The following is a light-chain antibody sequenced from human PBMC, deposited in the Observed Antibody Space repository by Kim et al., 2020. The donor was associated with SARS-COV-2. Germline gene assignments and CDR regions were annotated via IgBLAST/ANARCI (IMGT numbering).Light chain of an antibody. J-gene: IGLJ3*02. CDR3: AVWDDSLEQGG. CDR1: SSNIGSNN. V-gene: IGLV1-44*01. Sequence: ELTQPPSASGTPGQRVTISCSGSSSNIGSNNVVWYQQFPGAAPNVLIHSNNQRPSGIPDRFSGSRSGTSASLAISGLQSGDEADYYCAVWDDSLEQGGFGGGSKLTVL. CDR2: SNN.